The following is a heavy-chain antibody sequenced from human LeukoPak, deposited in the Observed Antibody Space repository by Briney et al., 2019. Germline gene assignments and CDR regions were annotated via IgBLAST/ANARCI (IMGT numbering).Heavy chain of an antibody. CDR1: GFTFSFHT. J-gene: IGHJ4*02. Sequence: PGGSLRLSCAISGFTFSFHTMTWIRQPPGKGLEWVANIKQNENEKHYVDSVEGRFTISRDNARNTVYLQMDSLRVEDTAIYHCGGGGYWGQGILVIVSS. V-gene: IGHV3-7*04. CDR3: GGGGY. CDR2: IKQNENEK.